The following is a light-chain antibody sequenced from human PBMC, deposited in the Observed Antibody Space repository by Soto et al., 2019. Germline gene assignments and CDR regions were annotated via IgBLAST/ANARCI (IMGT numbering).Light chain of an antibody. CDR2: DAS. V-gene: IGKV3-15*01. Sequence: EIVLTQSPATLSLSPGERATLSCRASQSVSSYLAWYQQKPGQAPRLLIYDASTRATGVPARYSGSGSGTEFNFTICSLQSEDFAVYYCQQYNKWPRTFWQGTKVDIK. J-gene: IGKJ1*01. CDR1: QSVSSY. CDR3: QQYNKWPRT.